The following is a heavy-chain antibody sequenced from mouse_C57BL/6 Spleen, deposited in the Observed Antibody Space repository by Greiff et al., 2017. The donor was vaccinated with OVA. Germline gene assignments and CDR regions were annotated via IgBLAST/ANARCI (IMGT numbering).Heavy chain of an antibody. CDR1: VFTFSDYY. CDR2: INYDGSST. Sequence: DVKLVESEGGLVQPGSSMKLSCTASVFTFSDYYMAWVRQVPEKGLEWVANINYDGSSTYYLDSLKSRFIISRDNAKNMLYLQMSSLKSEDTATYYCARAYSNYDYFDYWGQGTTLTVSS. J-gene: IGHJ2*01. D-gene: IGHD2-5*01. CDR3: ARAYSNYDYFDY. V-gene: IGHV5-16*01.